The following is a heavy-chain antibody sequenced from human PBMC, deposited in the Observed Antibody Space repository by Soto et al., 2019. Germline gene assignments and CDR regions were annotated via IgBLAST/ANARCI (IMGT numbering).Heavy chain of an antibody. J-gene: IGHJ6*02. CDR3: AREEYFNKLGYLSGYYYGMDV. Sequence: PGGSLRLSCAASGFTFSSYAMHWVRQAPGKGLEWVAVISYDGSNKYYADSVKGRFTISRDNSKNTLYLQMNSLRAEDTAVYYCAREEYFNKLGYLSGYYYGMDVWGQGTTVTVSS. D-gene: IGHD6-6*01. V-gene: IGHV3-30-3*01. CDR1: GFTFSSYA. CDR2: ISYDGSNK.